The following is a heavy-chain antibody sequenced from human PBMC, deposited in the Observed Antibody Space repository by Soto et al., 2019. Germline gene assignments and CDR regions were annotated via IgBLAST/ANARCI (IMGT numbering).Heavy chain of an antibody. CDR3: ARDREYSSSWFLDY. D-gene: IGHD6-13*01. V-gene: IGHV3-30-3*01. CDR1: GFTFSSYA. Sequence: QVPLVESGGGVVQPGRSLRLSCAASGFTFSSYAMHWVRQAPGKGLEWVAVISYDGSNKYYADSVKGRFTISRDNSKNTLYLQMNSLRAEDTAVYYCARDREYSSSWFLDYWGQGTLVTVSS. CDR2: ISYDGSNK. J-gene: IGHJ4*02.